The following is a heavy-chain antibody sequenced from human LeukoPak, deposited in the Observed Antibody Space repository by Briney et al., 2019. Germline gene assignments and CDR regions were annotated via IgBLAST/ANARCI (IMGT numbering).Heavy chain of an antibody. CDR1: GDSIFTNNVA. J-gene: IGHJ4*02. D-gene: IGHD6-6*01. CDR2: TYYRSKWSF. CDR3: ARGKYTSFDN. Sequence: SQTLSLTCAISGDSIFTNNVAWNWIRQSPSRGLEWLGRTYYRSKWSFDYAVSVKTRITINADTSKNQFSLQLSSVTPEDTAVYYCARGKYTSFDNWGQGTLVTVSS. V-gene: IGHV6-1*01.